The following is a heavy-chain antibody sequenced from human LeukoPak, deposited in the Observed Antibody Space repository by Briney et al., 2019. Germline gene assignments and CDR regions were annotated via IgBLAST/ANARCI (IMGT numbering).Heavy chain of an antibody. Sequence: GGSLRLSCAASGFTFSSYAMSWVRQAPGKGLEWVSAISGSGGSTYYADSVKGRFIISRDNSKNTLYLQMSSLRVEDTAVYTCAKDWSPRWLVLRDDSEYFHHWGQGTLVTVSS. CDR3: AKDWSPRWLVLRDDSEYFHH. J-gene: IGHJ1*01. CDR1: GFTFSSYA. V-gene: IGHV3-23*01. CDR2: ISGSGGST. D-gene: IGHD6-19*01.